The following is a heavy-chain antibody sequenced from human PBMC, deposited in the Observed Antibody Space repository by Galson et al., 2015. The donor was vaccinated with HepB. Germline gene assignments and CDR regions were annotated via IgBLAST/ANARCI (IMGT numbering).Heavy chain of an antibody. D-gene: IGHD3-16*01. CDR1: GFIFRHHA. J-gene: IGHJ5*02. CDR2: INGRGSTR. V-gene: IGHV3-23*01. CDR3: VKEGSWFGGDWFDP. Sequence: SLRLSCAGSGFIFRHHAMAWIRQAPGKGLEWVSGINGRGSTRSYSDAVKGRFSSSRDNSKDTVFLQMDNLRAEETAVYYCVKEGSWFGGDWFDPWGQGALFTVS.